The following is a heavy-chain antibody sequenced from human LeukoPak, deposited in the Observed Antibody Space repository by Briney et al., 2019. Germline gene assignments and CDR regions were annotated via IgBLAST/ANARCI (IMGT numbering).Heavy chain of an antibody. CDR1: GFTFSSYS. CDR3: ARATVTTEEFDY. J-gene: IGHJ4*02. Sequence: GGSLRLSRAASGFTFSSYSMNWVRQAPGKGLEWVSSISSSSSYIYYADSVKGRFTISRDNAKNSLYLQMNSLRVEDTAVYYCARATVTTEEFDYWGQGTLVTVSS. D-gene: IGHD4-17*01. CDR2: ISSSSSYI. V-gene: IGHV3-21*01.